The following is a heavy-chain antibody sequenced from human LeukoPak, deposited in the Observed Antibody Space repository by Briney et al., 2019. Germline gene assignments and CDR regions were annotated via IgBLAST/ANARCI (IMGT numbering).Heavy chain of an antibody. Sequence: GRSLRLSCAASGFTFSSYAMHWVRQAPGKGLEWVAVISYDGSNKYYADSVKGRFTISRDNSKNTLYLQMNSLRAEDTAVYYCARDPRSGSYYNDYYYMDVWGKGTTVTISS. CDR2: ISYDGSNK. D-gene: IGHD1-26*01. J-gene: IGHJ6*03. CDR3: ARDPRSGSYYNDYYYMDV. V-gene: IGHV3-30-3*01. CDR1: GFTFSSYA.